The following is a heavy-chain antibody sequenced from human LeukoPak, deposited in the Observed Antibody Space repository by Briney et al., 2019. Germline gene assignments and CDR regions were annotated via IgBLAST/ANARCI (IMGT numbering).Heavy chain of an antibody. J-gene: IGHJ4*02. Sequence: SETLSLTCTVSGGSISSYYWSWIRQPPGKGLEWIGYIYYSGSTNYNPPLKSRVTISVDTSKNQFSLKLSSVTAADTAVYYCARALPSSGSSSDVFDYWGQGTLVTVSS. CDR3: ARALPSSGSSSDVFDY. D-gene: IGHD6-19*01. CDR2: IYYSGST. CDR1: GGSISSYY. V-gene: IGHV4-59*01.